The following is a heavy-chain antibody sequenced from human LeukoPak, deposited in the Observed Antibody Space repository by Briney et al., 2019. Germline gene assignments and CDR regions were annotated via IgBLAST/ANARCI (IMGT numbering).Heavy chain of an antibody. V-gene: IGHV1-69*05. CDR2: IIPIFGTA. CDR3: ARGRGKNYYDSSGYDFNWFDP. J-gene: IGHJ5*02. D-gene: IGHD3-22*01. CDR1: GGTFSSYA. Sequence: SVKVSCKASGGTFSSYAISWVRQAPGQGLEWMGRIIPIFGTANYAQKFQGRVTITTDESTSTAYMELSSLRSEDTAVYYCARGRGKNYYDSSGYDFNWFDPWGQGTLVTVSS.